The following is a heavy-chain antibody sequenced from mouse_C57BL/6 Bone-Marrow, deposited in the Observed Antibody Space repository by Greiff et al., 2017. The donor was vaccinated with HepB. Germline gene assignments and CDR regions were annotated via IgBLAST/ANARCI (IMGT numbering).Heavy chain of an antibody. CDR1: GFTFSSYA. Sequence: EVKLMESGGGLVKPGGSLKLSCAASGFTFSSYAMSWVRQTPEKRLEWVATISDGGSYTYYPDNVKGRFTISRDNAKNNLYLQMSHLKSEDTAMYYCARDNGLLPYYFDYWGQGTTLTVSS. D-gene: IGHD2-3*01. CDR3: ARDNGLLPYYFDY. CDR2: ISDGGSYT. J-gene: IGHJ2*01. V-gene: IGHV5-4*01.